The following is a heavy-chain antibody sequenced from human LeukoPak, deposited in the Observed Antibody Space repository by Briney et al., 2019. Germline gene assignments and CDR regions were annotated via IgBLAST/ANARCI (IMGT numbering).Heavy chain of an antibody. V-gene: IGHV3-21*01. Sequence: GGSLRLSCAASEFTFSSYSMNWVRQASGKGLEWVSSISSSSSYIYYADSLKGRFTISRDNAKNSLYLQMDSLRAEDTAVYYCVRDNYRFDYWGQGTLVTVSS. D-gene: IGHD5-24*01. CDR1: EFTFSSYS. CDR3: VRDNYRFDY. CDR2: ISSSSSYI. J-gene: IGHJ4*02.